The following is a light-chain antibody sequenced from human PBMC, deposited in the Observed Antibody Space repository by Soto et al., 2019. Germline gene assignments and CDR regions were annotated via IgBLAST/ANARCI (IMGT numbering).Light chain of an antibody. Sequence: DVQMTQSPSTLSASIGDRVTITCRASQRIDPWLAWFQQKPGKAPKVLIYKTSTLQSGVPSRFSASGSGTEFTLTISSLQPDDFATYYCQQYVGDSPWTFGHGTKVDI. V-gene: IGKV1-5*03. CDR1: QRIDPW. CDR2: KTS. J-gene: IGKJ1*01. CDR3: QQYVGDSPWT.